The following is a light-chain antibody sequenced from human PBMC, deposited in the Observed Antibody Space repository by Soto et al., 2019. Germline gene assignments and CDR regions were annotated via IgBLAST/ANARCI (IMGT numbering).Light chain of an antibody. Sequence: QSALTQPASVSGSPGQSITISCTGTSGDIGGYNYVSWYQQHPGKAPKLLISEVTNRPSGVSNRFSGSKSGNTASLIISGLQAEDEADYYCSSYTTNNTPVVFGGGTKLTVL. CDR1: SGDIGGYNY. J-gene: IGLJ2*01. CDR2: EVT. CDR3: SSYTTNNTPVV. V-gene: IGLV2-14*01.